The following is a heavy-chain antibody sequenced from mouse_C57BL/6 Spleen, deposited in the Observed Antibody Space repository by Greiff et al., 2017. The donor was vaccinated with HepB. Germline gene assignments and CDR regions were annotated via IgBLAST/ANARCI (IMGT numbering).Heavy chain of an antibody. CDR2: IYPGSGST. V-gene: IGHV1-55*01. CDR3: ARYYYGSDAMDY. CDR1: GYTFTSYW. D-gene: IGHD1-1*01. J-gene: IGHJ4*01. Sequence: QVQLQQPGAELVKPGASVKMSCKASGYTFTSYWITWVKQRPGQGLEWIGDIYPGSGSTNYNEKFKSKATLTVDTSSSTAYMRLSSLTSEDSAVYYCARYYYGSDAMDYWGQGTSVTVSS.